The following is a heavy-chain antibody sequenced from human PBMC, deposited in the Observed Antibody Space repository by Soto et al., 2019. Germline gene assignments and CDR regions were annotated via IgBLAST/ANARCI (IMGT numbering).Heavy chain of an antibody. CDR3: ARDHSSSWYFYYYGMDV. J-gene: IGHJ6*02. Sequence: ASVKVSCKASGYTFTSYGISWVRQAPGQGLEWTGWISAYNGNTNYAQKLQGRVTMTTDTSTSTAYMELRSLRSDDTAVYYCARDHSSSWYFYYYGMDVWGQGTTVTVSS. CDR1: GYTFTSYG. V-gene: IGHV1-18*04. D-gene: IGHD6-13*01. CDR2: ISAYNGNT.